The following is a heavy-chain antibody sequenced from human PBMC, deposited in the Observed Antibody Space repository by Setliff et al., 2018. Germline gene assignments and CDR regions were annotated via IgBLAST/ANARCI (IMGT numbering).Heavy chain of an antibody. CDR2: IYTSWST. D-gene: IGHD3-3*01. J-gene: IGHJ6*03. V-gene: IGHV4-61*09. CDR1: GGSISSRTYY. CDR3: ARVSGFLYVDV. Sequence: SETLSLTCNVSGGSISSRTYYWSWIRQPAGKGLEWIGHIYTSWSTNYNPSLKSRVTMSVDTTKNQFSLKLTSVTAADTAVYYCARVSGFLYVDVWGKGTTVSVSS.